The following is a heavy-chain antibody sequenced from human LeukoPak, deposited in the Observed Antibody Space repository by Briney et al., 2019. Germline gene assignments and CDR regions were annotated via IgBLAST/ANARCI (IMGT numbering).Heavy chain of an antibody. V-gene: IGHV3-64*01. CDR1: GFTFSSYA. CDR3: ALDSSGYSYYFDY. Sequence: GGSLRLSCAASGFTFSSYAMHWVRQAPGKGLEYVSAISSNGGSTYYANSVKGRFTISRDNSKNTLYLQMGSLRAEDMAVYYCALDSSGYSYYFDYWGQGTLVTVSS. D-gene: IGHD3-22*01. J-gene: IGHJ4*02. CDR2: ISSNGGST.